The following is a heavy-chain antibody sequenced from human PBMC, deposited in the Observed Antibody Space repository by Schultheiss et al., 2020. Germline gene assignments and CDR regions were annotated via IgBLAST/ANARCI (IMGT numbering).Heavy chain of an antibody. CDR3: ARCGGSGSYYNLLLGGYFDD. V-gene: IGHV4-34*01. J-gene: IGHJ4*02. CDR2: INHSGST. D-gene: IGHD3-10*01. CDR1: GGSFSGYY. Sequence: SVTLSLTCAVYGGSFSGYYWCWIRQPPGKGLEWIGEINHSGSTNYNPSLKSRVTISVDKSKNQFSLKLSSVTAADTAVYYCARCGGSGSYYNLLLGGYFDDWGQGTLVNGYS.